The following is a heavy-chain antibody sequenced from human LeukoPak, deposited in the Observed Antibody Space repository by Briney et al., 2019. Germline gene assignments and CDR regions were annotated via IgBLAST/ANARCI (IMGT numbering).Heavy chain of an antibody. V-gene: IGHV4-31*03. CDR1: GGSISSGGYY. CDR3: ARGSSSWSLFDY. D-gene: IGHD6-13*01. CDR2: IYYSGST. J-gene: IGHJ4*02. Sequence: SQTLSLTCTVPGGSISSGGYYWSWIRQHPGKGLEWIGYIYYSGSTYYNPSLKSRVTISVDTSKNQFSLKLSSVTAADTAVYYCARGSSSWSLFDYWGQGTLVTVSS.